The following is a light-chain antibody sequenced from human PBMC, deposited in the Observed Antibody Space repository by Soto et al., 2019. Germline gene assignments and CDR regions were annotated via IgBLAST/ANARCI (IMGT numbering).Light chain of an antibody. CDR2: DAS. J-gene: IGKJ2*01. CDR3: PPYKSYPMYT. Sequence: DIQMTQSPSTLSASVGDRVTITCRASQSISSWLAWYQQKPWKDPQLLIYDASSLESGVPSRFSGSGSGTEFPLTISSLQPDDFATTYCPPYKSYPMYTFGPGTKLEIK. CDR1: QSISSW. V-gene: IGKV1-5*01.